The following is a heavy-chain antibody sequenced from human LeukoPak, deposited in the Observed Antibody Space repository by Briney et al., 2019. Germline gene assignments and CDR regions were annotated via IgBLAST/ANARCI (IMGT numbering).Heavy chain of an antibody. D-gene: IGHD3-22*01. CDR3: AKDFFSSGYYSPWDY. V-gene: IGHV3-21*04. Sequence: GGSLRLSCAASGFTFSSYSMNWVRQAPGKGLEWVSSISSSSSYIYYADSVKGRFTISRDNAKNSLYLQMNSLRAEDTALYYCAKDFFSSGYYSPWDYWGQGTLVTVSS. CDR2: ISSSSSYI. CDR1: GFTFSSYS. J-gene: IGHJ4*02.